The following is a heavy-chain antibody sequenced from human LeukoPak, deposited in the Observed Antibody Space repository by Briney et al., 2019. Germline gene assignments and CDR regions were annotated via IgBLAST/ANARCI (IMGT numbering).Heavy chain of an antibody. CDR3: ARSIYNQLLSFYFDY. CDR2: IYYSGST. V-gene: IGHV4-31*03. Sequence: SQTLSLTCTVSGGSISSGGYYWSWIRQHPGKGLEWIRYIYYSGSTYYNPSLKSRVTISVDTSKNQFSLKLSSVTAADTAVYYCARSIYNQLLSFYFDYWGQGTLVTVSS. J-gene: IGHJ4*02. CDR1: GGSISSGGYY. D-gene: IGHD2-2*01.